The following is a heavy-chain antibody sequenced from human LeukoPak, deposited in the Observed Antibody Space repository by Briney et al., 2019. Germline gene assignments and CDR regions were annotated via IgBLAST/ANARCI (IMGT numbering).Heavy chain of an antibody. V-gene: IGHV4-34*01. CDR3: ARVIGDSGDYFDY. CDR1: GFTFSNFW. Sequence: GSLRLSCAASGFTFSNFWMTWVRQPPGKGLEWIGEINHSGSTNCNPSLKSRVTISVDTSKNQFSLKLSSVTAADTAVYYCARVIGDSGDYFDYWGQGTLVTVSS. CDR2: INHSGST. D-gene: IGHD3-3*01. J-gene: IGHJ4*02.